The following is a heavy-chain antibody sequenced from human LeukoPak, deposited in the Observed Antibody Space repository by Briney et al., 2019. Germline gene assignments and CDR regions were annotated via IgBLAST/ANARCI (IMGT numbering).Heavy chain of an antibody. J-gene: IGHJ4*02. CDR1: GYTFTGYY. V-gene: IGHV1-2*06. D-gene: IGHD4-17*01. CDR3: ARDYGDYGDYFDY. CDR2: INPNSGGT. Sequence: ASVKVSRKASGYTFTGYYMHWVRQAPGQGLEWMGRINPNSGGTNYAQKFQGRVTMTRDTSISTAYMELSRLRSDDTAVYYCARDYGDYGDYFDYWGQGTLVTVSS.